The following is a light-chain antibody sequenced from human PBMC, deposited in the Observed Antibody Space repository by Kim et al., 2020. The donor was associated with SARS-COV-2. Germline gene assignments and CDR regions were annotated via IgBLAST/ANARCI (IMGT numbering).Light chain of an antibody. Sequence: SASVGDRVTITCRASQSIGKYLNWYLQKPGKAPKLLIYSASSLKSGVPSRFSGSGSGTDFTLTISSLQPEDFATYYCQQTSGNPPTFGQGTKLEI. J-gene: IGKJ2*01. V-gene: IGKV1-39*01. CDR3: QQTSGNPPT. CDR1: QSIGKY. CDR2: SAS.